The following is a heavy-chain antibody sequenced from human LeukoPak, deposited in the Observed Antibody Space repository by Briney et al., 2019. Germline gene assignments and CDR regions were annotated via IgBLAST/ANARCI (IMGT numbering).Heavy chain of an antibody. D-gene: IGHD3-16*02. Sequence: GGPLRLSWPASGFTFSCYWMHGVRQAPGKGRVWVSLINNNGSSTSYADSVKGRFTISRDNAKNTLYLQMNSLRAEDTAVYYCARVGTYDYVWGSYPPPYGMDVWGQGTTVTVSS. CDR2: INNNGSST. V-gene: IGHV3-74*01. J-gene: IGHJ6*02. CDR1: GFTFSCYW. CDR3: ARVGTYDYVWGSYPPPYGMDV.